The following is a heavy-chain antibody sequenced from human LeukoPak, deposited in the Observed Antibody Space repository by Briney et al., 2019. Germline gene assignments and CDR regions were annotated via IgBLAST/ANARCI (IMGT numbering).Heavy chain of an antibody. CDR2: IIPILGIA. D-gene: IGHD3-22*01. Sequence: ASVKVSCKASGGTFSSYAISWVRQAPGQGLEWMGRIIPILGIANYAQKFQGRVTITADKSTSTAYMELSSLRSEDTAVYYRARDSSGYYAFDIWGQGTMVTVSS. V-gene: IGHV1-69*04. J-gene: IGHJ3*02. CDR1: GGTFSSYA. CDR3: ARDSSGYYAFDI.